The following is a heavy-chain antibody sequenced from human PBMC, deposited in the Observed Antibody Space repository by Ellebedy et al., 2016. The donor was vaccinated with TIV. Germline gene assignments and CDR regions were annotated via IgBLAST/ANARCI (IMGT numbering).Heavy chain of an antibody. Sequence: GESLKISCAASGFTFSSYSMHWVRQAPGKGLVWVSRINGDGNIITYADSVKGRFTISRDNAKNTLSLQMDSLRAEDTAVYYCARDPVMAASGAGLDYWGQGSLVTVSS. CDR2: INGDGNII. J-gene: IGHJ4*02. D-gene: IGHD6-13*01. CDR1: GFTFSSYS. V-gene: IGHV3-74*01. CDR3: ARDPVMAASGAGLDY.